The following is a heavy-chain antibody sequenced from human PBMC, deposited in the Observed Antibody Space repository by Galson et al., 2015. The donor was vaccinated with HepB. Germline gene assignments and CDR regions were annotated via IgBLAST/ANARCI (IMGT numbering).Heavy chain of an antibody. V-gene: IGHV3-74*01. CDR3: AKGYDFWSGYTYWYFDL. CDR2: IYSDGSNT. D-gene: IGHD3-3*01. J-gene: IGHJ2*01. Sequence: SLRLSCAASGFNFNGYWMHWVRQAPEKGLVWVSRIYSDGSNTDYADSVKGRFTISRDNSKSTLYLQMNSLRAEDTAVFYCAKGYDFWSGYTYWYFDLWGRGTLVTVSS. CDR1: GFNFNGYW.